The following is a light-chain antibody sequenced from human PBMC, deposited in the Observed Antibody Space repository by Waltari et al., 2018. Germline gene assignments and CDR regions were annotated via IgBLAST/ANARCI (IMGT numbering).Light chain of an antibody. CDR2: RNH. V-gene: IGLV1-47*01. Sequence: QSVLTQPPSASGTPGQRVTISCSGSSSNIGSNYVYWYQQLPGTAPKLLIYRNHPRPSGVPDRFSGSKSGTSASLAISGLRSEDEADYYCATWDDSLSGWVVGGGTKLTVL. CDR1: SSNIGSNY. CDR3: ATWDDSLSGWV. J-gene: IGLJ3*02.